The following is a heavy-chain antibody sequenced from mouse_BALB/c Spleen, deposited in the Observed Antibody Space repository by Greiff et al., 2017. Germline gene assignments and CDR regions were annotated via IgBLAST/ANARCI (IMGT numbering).Heavy chain of an antibody. CDR2: IYPGDGDT. CDR3: ARRYYGSSYYFDY. V-gene: IGHV1S53*02. J-gene: IGHJ2*01. D-gene: IGHD1-1*01. CDR1: GYTFTDHA. Sequence: QVQLQQSDAELVKPGASVKISCKASGYTFTDHAIHWVKQKPEQGLEWIGQIYPGDGDTNYNGKFKGKATLTADKSSSTAYMQLSSLTSEDSAVYFCARRYYGSSYYFDYWGQGTTLTVSS.